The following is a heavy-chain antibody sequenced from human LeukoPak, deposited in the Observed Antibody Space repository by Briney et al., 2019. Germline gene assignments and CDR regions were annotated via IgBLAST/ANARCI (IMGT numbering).Heavy chain of an antibody. Sequence: SVNVSCKPSGGTFISYAIIWVRQAAGQGLEWMGGSIPIFGTANYAQKFQGRVTITADESTSTAYMELRSVRSEDTAVYYCARGGYGSGAYYYYYGMDVWGKGTTVTVPS. V-gene: IGHV1-69*01. CDR3: ARGGYGSGAYYYYYGMDV. D-gene: IGHD3-10*01. CDR1: GGTFISYA. J-gene: IGHJ6*04. CDR2: SIPIFGTA.